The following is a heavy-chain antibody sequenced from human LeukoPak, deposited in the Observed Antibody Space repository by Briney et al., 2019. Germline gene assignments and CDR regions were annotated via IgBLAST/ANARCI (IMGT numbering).Heavy chain of an antibody. D-gene: IGHD1-1*01. Sequence: GDSLRLSCAASGFTFSNYWMTWVRQAPGRGPEWVANIKQDGSEKYYVDSVEGRFTISRDNAKNSLYLQLNSLGAEDTAVYYCARNNDDDDRDDFDYWGPGTLVTVSS. V-gene: IGHV3-7*04. CDR2: IKQDGSEK. CDR3: ARNNDDDDRDDFDY. CDR1: GFTFSNYW. J-gene: IGHJ4*02.